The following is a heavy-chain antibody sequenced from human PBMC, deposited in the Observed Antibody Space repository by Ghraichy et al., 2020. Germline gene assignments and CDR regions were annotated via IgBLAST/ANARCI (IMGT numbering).Heavy chain of an antibody. V-gene: IGHV4-34*01. CDR3: TRGTFCIGGSCWSRAFDI. CDR1: GGSFSNYY. D-gene: IGHD2-15*01. J-gene: IGHJ3*02. CDR2: INHVGIT. Sequence: SETLSLTCAVNGGSFSNYYWSWVRQPPGKGLEWIGEINHVGITNYNPSLKSRLTILADTSKNYVSLNLSSVTAADTAVYYCTRGTFCIGGSCWSRAFDIWGQGTVVTVSS.